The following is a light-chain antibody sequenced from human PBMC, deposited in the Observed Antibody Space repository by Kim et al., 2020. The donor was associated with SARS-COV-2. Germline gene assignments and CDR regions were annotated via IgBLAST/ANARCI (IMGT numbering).Light chain of an antibody. Sequence: SPGQTASITCSGDKLGDKYACWYQQKPGQSPVLVIYQDTKRPSGIPERFSGSNSGNTATLTISVTQAMDEADYYCQAWDSSTFYVFGTGTKVTRP. CDR1: KLGDKY. CDR3: QAWDSSTFYV. V-gene: IGLV3-1*01. J-gene: IGLJ1*01. CDR2: QDT.